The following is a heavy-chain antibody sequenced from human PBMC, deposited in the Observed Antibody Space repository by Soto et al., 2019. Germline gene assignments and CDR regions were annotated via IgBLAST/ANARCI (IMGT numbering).Heavy chain of an antibody. Sequence: ASVKVSCKASGYTFTRSGISWVRQAPGQGLEWMGWISTYNGDTNYAQILQGRVSLTTDTSTNTAYMELRSLRSDDTAMYFCARGGYYDSSGSRNYYYYGMNVWGQGTTVTVSS. V-gene: IGHV1-18*01. CDR1: GYTFTRSG. CDR2: ISTYNGDT. J-gene: IGHJ6*02. CDR3: ARGGYYDSSGSRNYYYYGMNV. D-gene: IGHD3-22*01.